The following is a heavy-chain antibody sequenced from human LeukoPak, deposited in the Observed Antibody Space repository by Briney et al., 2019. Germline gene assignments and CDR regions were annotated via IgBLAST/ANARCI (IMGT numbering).Heavy chain of an antibody. Sequence: SETLSLTCTVSGGSISSSSYYWGWIRQPPGKGLEWIGSIYYSGSTYYNPSLKSRVTISVDTSKNQFSLKLSSVTAADTAVYYCARDDSSSWPGGVDYWGQGTLVTVSS. CDR3: ARDDSSSWPGGVDY. J-gene: IGHJ4*02. CDR1: GGSISSSSYY. V-gene: IGHV4-39*07. D-gene: IGHD6-13*01. CDR2: IYYSGST.